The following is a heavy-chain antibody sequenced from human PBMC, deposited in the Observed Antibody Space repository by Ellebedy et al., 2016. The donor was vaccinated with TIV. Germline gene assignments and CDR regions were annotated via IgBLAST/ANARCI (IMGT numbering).Heavy chain of an antibody. J-gene: IGHJ4*02. CDR2: ISYDGSSK. CDR3: ARYGSGSYSLDY. Sequence: PGGSLRLSCAASGFTFNSYAMHWVRQAPGKGLEWVDVISYDGSSKYYADSVKGRFTISRDNAKNSLYLQLNSLRAEDTAVYYCARYGSGSYSLDYWGQGTLVTVSS. D-gene: IGHD3-10*01. CDR1: GFTFNSYA. V-gene: IGHV3-30-3*01.